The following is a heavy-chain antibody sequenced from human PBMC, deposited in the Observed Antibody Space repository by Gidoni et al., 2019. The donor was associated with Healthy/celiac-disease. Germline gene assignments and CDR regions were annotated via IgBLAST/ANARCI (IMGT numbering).Heavy chain of an antibody. V-gene: IGHV3-23*01. Sequence: EVQLLESGGGLVQPGGSLRLSCAASGFTFSSYAMSWCRQAPGKGLEWVSAISGSGGSTYYADSVKGRFTISRDNSKNTLYLQMNSLRAEDTAVYYCAKGTYYYDSSGYYSPEYYFDYWGQGTLVTVSS. J-gene: IGHJ4*02. CDR1: GFTFSSYA. CDR2: ISGSGGST. D-gene: IGHD3-22*01. CDR3: AKGTYYYDSSGYYSPEYYFDY.